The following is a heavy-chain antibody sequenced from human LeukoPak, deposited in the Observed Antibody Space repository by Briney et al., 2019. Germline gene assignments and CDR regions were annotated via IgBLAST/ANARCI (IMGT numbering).Heavy chain of an antibody. Sequence: PGGSLRLSCAASGFTFSDYYMSWIRQAPGKGPEWVSYISSSGSTIYYADSVKGRFTISRDNAKNSLYLQMNSLRAEDTAVYYCARVLSHIVVVTALDIWGQGTMVTVSS. CDR2: ISSSGSTI. CDR1: GFTFSDYY. D-gene: IGHD2-21*02. CDR3: ARVLSHIVVVTALDI. V-gene: IGHV3-11*01. J-gene: IGHJ3*02.